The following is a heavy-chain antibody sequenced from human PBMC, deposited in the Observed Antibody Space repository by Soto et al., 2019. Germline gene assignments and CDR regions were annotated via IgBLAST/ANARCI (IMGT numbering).Heavy chain of an antibody. Sequence: SETLSLTCTVSGGSITRNGYFWSWIRQLPGKGLEWIGYIYYSGSSYYNPSLKSRVIISADTSKNHFSLNLTAVTAADTAVYYCARGTLLRGPGYYYAMDILGQGTTVTVSS. V-gene: IGHV4-31*03. J-gene: IGHJ6*02. D-gene: IGHD3-10*01. CDR1: GGSITRNGYF. CDR2: IYYSGSS. CDR3: ARGTLLRGPGYYYAMDI.